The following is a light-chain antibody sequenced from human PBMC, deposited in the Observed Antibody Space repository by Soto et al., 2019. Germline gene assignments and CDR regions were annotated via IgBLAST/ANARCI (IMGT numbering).Light chain of an antibody. V-gene: IGLV2-11*01. CDR1: SSGVGGYNY. CDR3: CSYAGTYTYV. Sequence: QSVLTQPRSVSGSPGQSVTISCTGTSSGVGGYNYVSWYQQHPGKAPKLMIYDASQRPSGVPDRFSGSISGNTASLTISGLQAEDEADYYCCSYAGTYTYVFGTGTKVTVL. CDR2: DAS. J-gene: IGLJ1*01.